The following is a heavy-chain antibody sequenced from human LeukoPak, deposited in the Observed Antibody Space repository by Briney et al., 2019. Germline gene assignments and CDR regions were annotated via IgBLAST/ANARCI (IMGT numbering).Heavy chain of an antibody. CDR1: GDSISTFNYY. V-gene: IGHV4-61*02. Sequence: SETLSLTCTVSGDSISTFNYYWSWIRQPAGKGLEWIGRTYSSGSTNYNPSLKSRGTISVDTSRNQFSLKMASVTAADTAVYYCARSLPTIFGHFDLWGRGTLVSVSS. CDR2: TYSSGST. J-gene: IGHJ2*01. D-gene: IGHD3-9*01. CDR3: ARSLPTIFGHFDL.